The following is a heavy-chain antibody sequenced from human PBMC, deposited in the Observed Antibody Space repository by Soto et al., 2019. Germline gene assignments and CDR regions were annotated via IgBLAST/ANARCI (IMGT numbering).Heavy chain of an antibody. Sequence: QVQLQESGPGLVKPSETLSLTCTVSGGTISRYYWSWIRQPPGKGLEWIGYMYNTGSTVYNPSFKSRVTISVXXSXNQXSLKLNSVAAADTAVYYCARDLWGYCGTDCYPLDVWGQGTTVTVSS. CDR3: ARDLWGYCGTDCYPLDV. D-gene: IGHD2-21*02. V-gene: IGHV4-59*01. CDR1: GGTISRYY. CDR2: MYNTGST. J-gene: IGHJ6*02.